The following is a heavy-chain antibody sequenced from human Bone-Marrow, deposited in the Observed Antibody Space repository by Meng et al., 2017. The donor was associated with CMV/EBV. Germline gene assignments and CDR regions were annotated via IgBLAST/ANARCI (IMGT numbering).Heavy chain of an antibody. CDR2: IRYDGSNK. J-gene: IGHJ6*02. Sequence: GESLKISCAASGFTFSSYGMHWVRQAPGKGLEWVAVIRYDGSNKYYADSVKGRFTISRDNSKNTLYLQMNSLRAEDTAVYYCARGGKGGCSSTSCYYYYGMDVWGQGTTVTVSS. CDR1: GFTFSSYG. D-gene: IGHD2-2*01. CDR3: ARGGKGGCSSTSCYYYYGMDV. V-gene: IGHV3-30*02.